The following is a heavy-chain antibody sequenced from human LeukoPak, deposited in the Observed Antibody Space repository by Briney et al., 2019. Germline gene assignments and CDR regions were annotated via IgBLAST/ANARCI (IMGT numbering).Heavy chain of an antibody. J-gene: IGHJ4*02. Sequence: PSETLSLTCSVSGGSINTYYWSWIRQPAGKGLEWIGRIYTSGSTDFNPSLKSRVTISVDTSKNQFSLKLSSVTAADTAVYYCARHDYSDYQPFDYWGQGTLVTVSS. CDR1: GGSINTYY. CDR3: ARHDYSDYQPFDY. CDR2: IYTSGST. D-gene: IGHD4-17*01. V-gene: IGHV4-4*07.